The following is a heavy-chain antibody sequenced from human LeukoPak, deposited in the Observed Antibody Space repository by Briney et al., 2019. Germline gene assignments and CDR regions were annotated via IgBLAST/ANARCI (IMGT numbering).Heavy chain of an antibody. Sequence: GGSLKLSCAASGFTFSSYWMHWVRQAPGKGLVWVSRINSDGSSTSYADSVKGRFTISRDNAKNTLYLQMSSLRAEDTAVYYCARVMRFGIGMDVWGQGTTVTVSS. CDR3: ARVMRFGIGMDV. D-gene: IGHD3-16*01. CDR2: INSDGSST. J-gene: IGHJ6*02. V-gene: IGHV3-74*01. CDR1: GFTFSSYW.